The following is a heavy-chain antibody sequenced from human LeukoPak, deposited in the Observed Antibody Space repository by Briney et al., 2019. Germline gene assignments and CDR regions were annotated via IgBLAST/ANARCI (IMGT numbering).Heavy chain of an antibody. CDR2: AKSETDGGTI. CDR1: GFTFSNAW. J-gene: IGHJ4*02. D-gene: IGHD3-3*01. Sequence: PGGSLRLSRVGSGFTFSNAWVSCVRLTPEKGLEWLGRAKSETDGGTIDHAAPVNGRFNVSRDDSTNTVFLQMSSLKIEDTAVYYCTIDRLFFQFWGQGSLVTVSS. CDR3: TIDRLFFQF. V-gene: IGHV3-15*01.